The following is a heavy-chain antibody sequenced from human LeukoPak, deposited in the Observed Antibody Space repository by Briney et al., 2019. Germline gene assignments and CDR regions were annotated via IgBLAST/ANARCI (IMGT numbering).Heavy chain of an antibody. D-gene: IGHD5-12*01. J-gene: IGHJ6*03. CDR3: ARFYSGYGNDYYYMDV. CDR1: GFTFSNYG. V-gene: IGHV3-23*01. CDR2: ISGSGGST. Sequence: PGGSLRLSCAASGFTFSNYGMSWVRQAPRKGLEWVSAISGSGGSTHYADSVKGRFTISRDNSKNTLYLQMSSLRAEDTAVYYCARFYSGYGNDYYYMDVWGKGTTVTVSS.